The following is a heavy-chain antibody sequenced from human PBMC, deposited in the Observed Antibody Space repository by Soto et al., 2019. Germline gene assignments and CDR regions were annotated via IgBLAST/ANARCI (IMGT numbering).Heavy chain of an antibody. Sequence: SETLSLTCAVYGGSFSGYYWSWIRQPPGKGLEWIGEINHSGSTNYNPSLKSRVTISVDTSKNQFSLKLSSVTAADTAVYYCASVNGYNYGADYWGQGTLVTV. CDR1: GGSFSGYY. CDR3: ASVNGYNYGADY. D-gene: IGHD5-12*01. J-gene: IGHJ4*02. V-gene: IGHV4-34*01. CDR2: INHSGST.